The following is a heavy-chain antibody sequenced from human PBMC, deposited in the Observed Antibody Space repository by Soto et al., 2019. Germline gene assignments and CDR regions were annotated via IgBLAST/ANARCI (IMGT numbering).Heavy chain of an antibody. D-gene: IGHD3-10*01. V-gene: IGHV3-53*04. J-gene: IGHJ4*02. CDR2: LYSGGAT. CDR3: LRGRYGSQIH. CDR1: GFTFSDYY. Sequence: PGGSLRLSCAASGFTFSDYYMTWVRQAPGKGLEWVSLLYSGGATHYAASVKGRFTISSHSSQNTLFLQMNSLRTEDTATYYCLRGRYGSQIHWGQGTKVTVSS.